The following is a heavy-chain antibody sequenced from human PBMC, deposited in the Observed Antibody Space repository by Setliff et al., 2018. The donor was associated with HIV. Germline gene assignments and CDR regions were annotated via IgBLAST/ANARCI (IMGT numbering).Heavy chain of an antibody. D-gene: IGHD2-15*01. CDR2: ISGSGTYI. CDR1: GFTFSVYY. Sequence: PGGSLRLSCAASGFTFSVYYMTWIRQAPGKGLEWLSYISGSGTYIEYADSVKGRFTISRDNAKNSLYLQMNSLTAEDTAVYYCVREVVRTLDYWGQGILVTVSS. CDR3: VREVVRTLDY. J-gene: IGHJ4*02. V-gene: IGHV3-11*01.